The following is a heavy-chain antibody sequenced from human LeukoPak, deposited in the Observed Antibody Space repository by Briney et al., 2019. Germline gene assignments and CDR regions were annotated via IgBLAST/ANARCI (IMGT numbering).Heavy chain of an antibody. V-gene: IGHV1-46*01. Sequence: ASAKVSCKTSGYTFTTYYIHWVRQAPGQGLEWLGIINPSGGTTTYAQKFQGRVTMTRDTSTSTVYMELNTLRSEDTAVYYCARGSNYYYDVTADYPRYWGQGTLVTVSS. D-gene: IGHD3-22*01. CDR1: GYTFTTYY. J-gene: IGHJ4*02. CDR3: ARGSNYYYDVTADYPRY. CDR2: INPSGGTT.